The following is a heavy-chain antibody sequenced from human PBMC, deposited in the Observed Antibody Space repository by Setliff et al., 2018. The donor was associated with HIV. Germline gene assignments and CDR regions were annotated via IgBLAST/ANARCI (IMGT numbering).Heavy chain of an antibody. CDR2: IIPIIGIT. Sequence: SVKVSCKASGGTFSSYAISWVRQAPGQGLEWMGGIIPIIGITNQAQKFQGRFTISRDNAKNSLYLQMNSLRVEDTAVYYCVRKGLGLREVLSPGVWGTGTTVTVSS. CDR1: GGTFSSYA. V-gene: IGHV1-69*10. CDR3: VRKGLGLREVLSPGV. D-gene: IGHD3-10*01. J-gene: IGHJ6*04.